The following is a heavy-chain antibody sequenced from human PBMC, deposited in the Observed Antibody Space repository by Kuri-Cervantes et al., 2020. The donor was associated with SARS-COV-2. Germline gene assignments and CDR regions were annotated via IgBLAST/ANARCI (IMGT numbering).Heavy chain of an antibody. CDR3: AREVAVAGTSRPPHSYYYYYGMDV. CDR1: GFTFSSYD. CDR2: IGTAGDT. Sequence: GESLKISCAASGFTFSSYDMHWVRQATGKGLEWVSAIGTAGDTYYPGSVKGRFTISRENAKNSLYLQMNSLRAEDTAVYYCAREVAVAGTSRPPHSYYYYYGMDVWGQGTTVTVSS. J-gene: IGHJ6*02. V-gene: IGHV3-13*01. D-gene: IGHD6-19*01.